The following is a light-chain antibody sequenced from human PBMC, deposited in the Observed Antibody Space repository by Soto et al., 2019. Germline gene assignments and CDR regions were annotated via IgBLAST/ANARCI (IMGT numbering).Light chain of an antibody. CDR3: QQYNDWPLT. CDR1: QSINNN. J-gene: IGKJ4*01. V-gene: IGKV3-15*01. Sequence: EIVMTQSTATLSVSPGERATLSCRASQSINNNLAWYQQKRGQGPRLLIYGASSRATGTPARFSGSGSGTEFTLTISSLQSEDFAIYYCQQYNDWPLTFGGGTKVEIK. CDR2: GAS.